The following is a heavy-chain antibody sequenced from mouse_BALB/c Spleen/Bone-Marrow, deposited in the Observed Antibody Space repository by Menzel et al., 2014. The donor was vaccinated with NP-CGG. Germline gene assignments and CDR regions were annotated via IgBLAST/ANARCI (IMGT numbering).Heavy chain of an antibody. Sequence: LQESGPELVKPGASVKMSCKASGYTFTSYVMHWVKQKPGQGLEWIGYINPYNDGTKYNEKFKGKATLTSDKSSSTAYMELNSLTSEDSAVYYCARSGRYDGFAYWGQGTLVTVSA. CDR2: INPYNDGT. D-gene: IGHD2-14*01. J-gene: IGHJ3*01. CDR1: GYTFTSYV. CDR3: ARSGRYDGFAY. V-gene: IGHV1-14*01.